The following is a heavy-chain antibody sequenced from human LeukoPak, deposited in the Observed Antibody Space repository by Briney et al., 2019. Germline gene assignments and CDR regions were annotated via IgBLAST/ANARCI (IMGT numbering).Heavy chain of an antibody. Sequence: ASETLSLTCAVYGGSFSGYYWSWIRQPPGKGLEWIGEINHSGSTNYNPSLKSRVTISVDTSKNQFSLKLSSVTAADTAVYYCARHPFMITFGGVIAPFDYWGQGTLVTVSS. D-gene: IGHD3-16*02. J-gene: IGHJ4*02. CDR3: ARHPFMITFGGVIAPFDY. CDR1: GGSFSGYY. V-gene: IGHV4-34*01. CDR2: INHSGST.